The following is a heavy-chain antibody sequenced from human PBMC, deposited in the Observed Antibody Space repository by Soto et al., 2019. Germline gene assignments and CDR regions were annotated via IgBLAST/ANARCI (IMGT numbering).Heavy chain of an antibody. CDR2: IYYSGST. V-gene: IGHV4-39*01. D-gene: IGHD3-9*01. Sequence: PSETLSLTCTVSGGSISSSSYYWGWIRQPPGKGLEWIGSIYYSGSTYYNPSLKSRVTISVDTSKNQFSLKLSSVTAADTAVYYCARQDIFGGKLYYYYYGMDVWGQGTTVTVSS. J-gene: IGHJ6*02. CDR1: GGSISSSSYY. CDR3: ARQDIFGGKLYYYYYGMDV.